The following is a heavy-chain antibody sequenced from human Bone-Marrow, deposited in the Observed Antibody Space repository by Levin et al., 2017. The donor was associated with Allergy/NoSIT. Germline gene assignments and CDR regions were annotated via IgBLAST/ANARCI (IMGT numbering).Heavy chain of an antibody. V-gene: IGHV3-33*01. CDR2: IWYDGANK. J-gene: IGHJ1*01. CDR1: GFTFRSFG. CDR3: ASDRIPYCAGDCYSFQH. D-gene: IGHD2-21*02. Sequence: GESLKISCAASGFTFRSFGIHWVRQAPGKGLEWVAVIWYDGANKYYGDPVKGRFTISRDDSKDTVFLQMNSLRADDTAVYYCASDRIPYCAGDCYSFQHWGQGTLVTVSS.